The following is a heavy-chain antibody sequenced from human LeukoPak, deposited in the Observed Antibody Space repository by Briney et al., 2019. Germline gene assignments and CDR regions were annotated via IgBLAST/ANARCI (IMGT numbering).Heavy chain of an antibody. J-gene: IGHJ3*02. CDR3: ARRWTGENAFDI. V-gene: IGHV4-4*07. CDR2: IYSSGSS. CDR1: GGSISSRH. D-gene: IGHD3/OR15-3a*01. Sequence: SETLSLTCIVSGGSISSRHRSWIRQPAGKGLEWIGHIYSSGSSNYNPSLKSRVTMSVDTSTNHFSLKLTSVTAADTAVYYCARRWTGENAFDIWGQGTMVTVSS.